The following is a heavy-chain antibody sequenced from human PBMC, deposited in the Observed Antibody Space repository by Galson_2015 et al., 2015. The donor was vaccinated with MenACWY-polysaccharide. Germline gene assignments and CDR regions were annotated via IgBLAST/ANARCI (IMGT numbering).Heavy chain of an antibody. CDR3: GRPYYRLNTVFDY. V-gene: IGHV3-7*01. CDR1: GFTFSIYW. J-gene: IGHJ4*02. Sequence: SLRLSCAASGFTFSIYWMTWVRQAPGKGLEWVANISEDGSEKQYVDSVKGRFTISRDNAKNSVFLQMNSLRAEDTAVYYCGRPYYRLNTVFDYWGQGTLVTVSS. D-gene: IGHD3-22*01. CDR2: ISEDGSEK.